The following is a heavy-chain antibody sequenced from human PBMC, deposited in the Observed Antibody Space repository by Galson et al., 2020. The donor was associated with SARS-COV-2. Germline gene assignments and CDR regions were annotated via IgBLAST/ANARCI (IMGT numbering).Heavy chain of an antibody. J-gene: IGHJ4*02. CDR3: ARIADGDPLDY. D-gene: IGHD4-17*01. CDR2: IYHSGTT. Sequence: QTPGKGLEWIGYIYHSGTTYYNPSLKSRVNILVDTAKNQFSLRLTSVTAADTAVYFCARIADGDPLDYWGQGTLVAVSS. V-gene: IGHV4-30-4*01.